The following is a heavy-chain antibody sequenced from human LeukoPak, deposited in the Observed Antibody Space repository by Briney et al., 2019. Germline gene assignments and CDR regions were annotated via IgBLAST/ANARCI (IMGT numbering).Heavy chain of an antibody. Sequence: GGSLRLSCAASGFTFSSYAMHWVRQAPGKGLEWVAFISYDGSNKYYADSVKGRFTISRDNSKNTLYLQMNSLRAEDTAVYYCAKEGGDIAAAGYWYFDLWGRGTLVTVSS. V-gene: IGHV3-30-3*01. J-gene: IGHJ2*01. CDR3: AKEGGDIAAAGYWYFDL. CDR2: ISYDGSNK. D-gene: IGHD6-13*01. CDR1: GFTFSSYA.